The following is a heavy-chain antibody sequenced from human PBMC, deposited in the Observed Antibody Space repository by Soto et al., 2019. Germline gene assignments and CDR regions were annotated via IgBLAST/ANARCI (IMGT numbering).Heavy chain of an antibody. CDR2: IYYSGNT. Sequence: QVQLQESGPGLVKPSQTLSLTGTVSAGSISRGGYYWSWIRQHPGKGLEWIGYIYYSGNTYYNPSLKTRLTISVVPSKNLSSLTLSSVTAAETAVYYCARERMSDNDSRGYWVGNAMDAWGQSNAVTVPS. D-gene: IGHD3-22*01. CDR1: AGSISRGGYY. J-gene: IGHJ6*02. CDR3: ARERMSDNDSRGYWVGNAMDA. V-gene: IGHV4-31*03.